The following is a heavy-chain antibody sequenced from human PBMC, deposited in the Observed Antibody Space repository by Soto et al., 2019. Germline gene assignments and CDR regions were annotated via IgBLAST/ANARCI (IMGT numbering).Heavy chain of an antibody. CDR2: INHRGST. CDR1: GGSFSGYY. Sequence: QVELQQWGAGLLKPSETLSLTCAVYGGSFSGYYWNWILQPPGKALEWIGEINHRGSTNYNPSLRSRVTISVDTSKNQFSLNLNSVTAADAAVYYCARRDIVAAVAGRRGSLDSWGQGTPVTVSS. J-gene: IGHJ5*01. V-gene: IGHV4-34*01. D-gene: IGHD2-15*01. CDR3: ARRDIVAAVAGRRGSLDS.